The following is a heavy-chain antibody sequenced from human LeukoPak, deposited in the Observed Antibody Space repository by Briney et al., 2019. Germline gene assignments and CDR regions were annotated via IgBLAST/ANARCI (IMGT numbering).Heavy chain of an antibody. J-gene: IGHJ4*02. CDR2: ISGSGGST. V-gene: IGHV3-23*01. Sequence: GGSLRLSCAASGFTFSSYAMSWVRQAPGKGLEWVSAISGSGGSTYYADSVKGRFTISRDNSKNTLYLQMNSLKTEDTAVYYCTTDLGRYYGSGSFQEYWGQGTLVTVSS. D-gene: IGHD3-10*01. CDR3: TTDLGRYYGSGSFQEY. CDR1: GFTFSSYA.